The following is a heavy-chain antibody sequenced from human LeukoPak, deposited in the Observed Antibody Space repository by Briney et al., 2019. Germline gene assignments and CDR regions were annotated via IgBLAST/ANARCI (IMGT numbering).Heavy chain of an antibody. D-gene: IGHD5-12*01. J-gene: IGHJ3*02. V-gene: IGHV3-30-3*01. CDR3: AREGGYDYAFDI. CDR2: ISYDGSNK. Sequence: PGGSLRLSCAASGFTFSSYAMHWVRQAPGKGLEWVAVISYDGSNKYYADSVKGRFTISRDNSKNTLYLQMNSLRAEDTAVYYCAREGGYDYAFDIWGQGTMVTVSS. CDR1: GFTFSSYA.